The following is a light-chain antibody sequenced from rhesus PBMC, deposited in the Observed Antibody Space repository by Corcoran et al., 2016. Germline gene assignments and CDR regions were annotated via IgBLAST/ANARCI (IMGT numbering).Light chain of an antibody. CDR3: QQYSNWPLT. Sequence: EIVMTQSPATLSLSPGERATLSCRASQSVSSSVAWSHTKPEQAPRHRIYGASSRATGIPNRFSGSGSGTDFTLTISSLEPEDFAGYYCQQYSNWPLTFGGGTKVEIK. CDR1: QSVSSS. J-gene: IGKJ4*01. V-gene: IGKV3S9*01. CDR2: GAS.